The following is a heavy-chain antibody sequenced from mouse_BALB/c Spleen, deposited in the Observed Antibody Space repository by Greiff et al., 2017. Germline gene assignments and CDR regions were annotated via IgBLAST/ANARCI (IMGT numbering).Heavy chain of an antibody. Sequence: QVQLQQSGAELARPGASVKLSCKASGYTFTSYWMQWVKQRPGQGLEWIGAIYPGDGDTRYTQKFKGKATLTADKSSSTAYMQLSSLASEDSAVYYCARNYDYRKSAMDYWGQGTSVTVSS. D-gene: IGHD2-4*01. V-gene: IGHV1-87*01. CDR2: IYPGDGDT. J-gene: IGHJ4*01. CDR1: GYTFTSYW. CDR3: ARNYDYRKSAMDY.